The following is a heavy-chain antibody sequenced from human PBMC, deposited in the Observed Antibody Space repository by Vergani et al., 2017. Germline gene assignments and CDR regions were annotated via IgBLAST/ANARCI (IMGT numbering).Heavy chain of an antibody. V-gene: IGHV1-69*01. CDR2: IIPIFGTA. CDR3: AGVVIAVAGTPTYYFDD. CDR1: GGTFSSYA. D-gene: IGHD6-19*01. J-gene: IGHJ4*02. Sequence: VQLVQSGAEVKKPGSSVKVSCKASGGTFSSYAISWVRQAPGQWLEWMGGIIPIFGTANYAQKFQGRVTITEDDSTSTAYMELSSLRSEYTAVYYCAGVVIAVAGTPTYYFDDWGEGTLVTVS.